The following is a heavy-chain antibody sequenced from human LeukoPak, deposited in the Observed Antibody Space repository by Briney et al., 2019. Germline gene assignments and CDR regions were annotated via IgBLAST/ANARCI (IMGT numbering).Heavy chain of an antibody. CDR1: GYRFTSDW. CDR2: IYPGDSDT. CDR3: ARASNAILTN. V-gene: IGHV5-51*01. D-gene: IGHD3-9*01. Sequence: GESLKISCKGSGYRFTSDWIGWVRQMPGKGLEWMGIIYPGDSDTRYSPSFQGQITISADKSISTAYLQWSSLKASDTAMYYCARASNAILTNWGQGTLVTVSS. J-gene: IGHJ4*02.